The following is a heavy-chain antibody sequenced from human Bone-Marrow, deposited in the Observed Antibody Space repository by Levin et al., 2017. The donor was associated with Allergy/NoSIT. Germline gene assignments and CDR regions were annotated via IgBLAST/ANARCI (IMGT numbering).Heavy chain of an antibody. CDR3: AREAWLQGNHFDY. J-gene: IGHJ4*02. CDR2: IYNDGNPT. Sequence: GESLKISCAASGFTFSTYWMHWVRQVPGKGLVWVSRIYNDGNPTGYADSVKGRFTVSRDNAKNTLYLQMNSLRVEDTAVYFCAREAWLQGNHFDYWGQGTLVTVS. CDR1: GFTFSTYW. D-gene: IGHD5-24*01. V-gene: IGHV3-74*01.